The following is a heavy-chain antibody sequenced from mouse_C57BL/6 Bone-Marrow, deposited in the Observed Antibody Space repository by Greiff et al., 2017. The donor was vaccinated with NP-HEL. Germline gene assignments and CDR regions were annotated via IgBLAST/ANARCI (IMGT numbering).Heavy chain of an antibody. CDR1: GFTFSDYY. Sequence: EVQLVASEGGLVQPGSSMKLSCTASGFTFSDYYMAWVRQVPEKGLEWVANINYDGSSTYYLDSLQSRFIISRDNAKNILYLQMSSLKSEDTATYYCARDRRTGAMDYWGQGTSVTVSS. CDR3: ARDRRTGAMDY. J-gene: IGHJ4*01. V-gene: IGHV5-16*01. CDR2: INYDGSST.